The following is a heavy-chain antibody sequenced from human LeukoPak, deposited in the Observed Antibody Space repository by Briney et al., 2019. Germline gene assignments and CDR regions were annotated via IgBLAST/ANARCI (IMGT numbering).Heavy chain of an antibody. J-gene: IGHJ4*02. D-gene: IGHD3-22*01. CDR2: IYSGGST. V-gene: IGHV3-53*01. CDR3: ARDSSGYYGFDY. Sequence: GGSLRLSCAASGFAVSSNYMSWVRQAPGKGLEWVSVIYSGGSTYYADSVKGRFTISRDNSKNTLYLQMNSLRAEDTAVYYCARDSSGYYGFDYWGQGTLVTVSS. CDR1: GFAVSSNY.